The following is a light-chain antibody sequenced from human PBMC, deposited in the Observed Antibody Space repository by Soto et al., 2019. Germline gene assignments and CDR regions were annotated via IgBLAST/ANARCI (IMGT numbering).Light chain of an antibody. V-gene: IGKV1-39*01. CDR3: QQRYSTPQT. J-gene: IGKJ1*01. CDR2: VAS. CDR1: QSISSY. Sequence: DIQMTQSPSSLSASVGDRVTITCRASQSISSYLNWYQQKPGKAPKLLIHVASSLQSGVPSRFSGSGSGTDFILNISSLQPEDFATYYCQQRYSTPQTFGQGTKVEIK.